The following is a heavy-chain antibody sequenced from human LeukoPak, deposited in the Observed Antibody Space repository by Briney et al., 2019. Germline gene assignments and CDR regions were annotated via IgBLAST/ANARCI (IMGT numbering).Heavy chain of an antibody. Sequence: ASVKVSCKASGYTFTGYYMHWVRQAPGQGLEWMGWINPNSGGTNYAQKFQGWVTMTRDTSISTAYMELSRLRSDDTAVYYCARVAVAGTSTDAFDIWGQGTMVTVSS. CDR2: INPNSGGT. CDR3: ARVAVAGTSTDAFDI. J-gene: IGHJ3*02. V-gene: IGHV1-2*04. D-gene: IGHD6-19*01. CDR1: GYTFTGYY.